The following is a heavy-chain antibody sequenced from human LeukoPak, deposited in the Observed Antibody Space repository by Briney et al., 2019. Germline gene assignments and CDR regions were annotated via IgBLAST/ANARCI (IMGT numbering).Heavy chain of an antibody. D-gene: IGHD3-22*01. CDR3: ARDLYRIGGVPHYFDN. CDR1: GFTFSSYA. V-gene: IGHV3-30*04. Sequence: PGGSLRLSCAASGFTFSSYAMHWVRQAPGKGLEWVAVISYDGSNKYYADSVKGRFTISRDNSKNTLYLQMNSLRAEDTAVYYCARDLYRIGGVPHYFDNWGQGTLVTVSA. CDR2: ISYDGSNK. J-gene: IGHJ4*02.